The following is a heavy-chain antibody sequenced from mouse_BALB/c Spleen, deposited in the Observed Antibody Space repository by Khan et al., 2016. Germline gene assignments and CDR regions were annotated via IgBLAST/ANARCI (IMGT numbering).Heavy chain of an antibody. J-gene: IGHJ1*01. CDR1: GYTFTNYG. CDR2: INTYSGES. D-gene: IGHD1-1*01. Sequence: QIQLVQSGPELKKPGKTVKISCKASGYTFTNYGMNWVKQAPGKGLKWMGWINTYSGESTYADDFKGRFAFSLETSANTAYLQINNLKNEDTATCFCARYRYYYGSSRYCDVWGAGTTVTVSS. CDR3: ARYRYYYGSSRYCDV. V-gene: IGHV9-3-1*01.